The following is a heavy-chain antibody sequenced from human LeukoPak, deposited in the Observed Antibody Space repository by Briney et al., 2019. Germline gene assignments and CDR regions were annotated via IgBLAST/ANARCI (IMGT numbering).Heavy chain of an antibody. J-gene: IGHJ4*02. Sequence: GGSLRLSCAASGFTFSRYWMSWVRQAPGKGLEWVANIKQDGSEKNYVESVKGRFTISRDNAKNSLYLQTNSLRAEDTAVYYCARAGQEWFGELGFDQWGQGTLVIVSS. CDR1: GFTFSRYW. CDR2: IKQDGSEK. V-gene: IGHV3-7*04. D-gene: IGHD3-10*01. CDR3: ARAGQEWFGELGFDQ.